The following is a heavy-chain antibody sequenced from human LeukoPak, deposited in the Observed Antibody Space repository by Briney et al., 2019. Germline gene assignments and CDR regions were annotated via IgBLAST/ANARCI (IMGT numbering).Heavy chain of an antibody. CDR2: INHSGST. V-gene: IGHV4-34*01. J-gene: IGHJ5*02. CDR1: GGSFSGYY. Sequence: SETLSLTCAVYGGSFSGYYWSWIRQPPGKGLEWIGKINHSGSTNYNPSLKSRVTISVDTSKNQFSLKLSSVTAADTAVYYCARGGYYDSSGYYVWFDPWGQGTLVTVSS. CDR3: ARGGYYDSSGYYVWFDP. D-gene: IGHD3-22*01.